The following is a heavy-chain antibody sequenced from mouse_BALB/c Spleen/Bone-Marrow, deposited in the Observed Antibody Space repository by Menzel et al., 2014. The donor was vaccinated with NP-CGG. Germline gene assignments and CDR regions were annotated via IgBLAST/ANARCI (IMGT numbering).Heavy chain of an antibody. V-gene: IGHV5-9-3*01. J-gene: IGHJ1*01. CDR1: GFTFSTYA. CDR2: ISSSGSYT. CDR3: SRLRMITTYFDV. D-gene: IGHD2-4*01. Sequence: EVQLQQSGGGLAKPGGSLQLSCAASGFTFSTYAMSWVRRTPEKRLEWVATISSSGSYTYYPDSVKGRFTISRGNAQNTLYLQMSSLRSEDTAMFYCSRLRMITTYFDVWGAGTTVTVSS.